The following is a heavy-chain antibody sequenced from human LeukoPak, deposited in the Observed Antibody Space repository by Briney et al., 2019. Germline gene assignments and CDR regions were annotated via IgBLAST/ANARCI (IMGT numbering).Heavy chain of an antibody. Sequence: PSETLSLTCTVSGGSISSSSYYWGWIRQPPGKGLEWIGSIYYSGSTYYNPSLKSRVTISVDTSKNQFSLKLSSVTAADTAAYYCARAWTTAPYYYYYGMDVWGQGTTVTVSS. D-gene: IGHD4-17*01. CDR1: GGSISSSSYY. J-gene: IGHJ6*02. V-gene: IGHV4-39*01. CDR2: IYYSGST. CDR3: ARAWTTAPYYYYYGMDV.